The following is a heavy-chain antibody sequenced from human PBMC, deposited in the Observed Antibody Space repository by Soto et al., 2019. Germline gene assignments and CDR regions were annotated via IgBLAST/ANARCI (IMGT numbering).Heavy chain of an antibody. J-gene: IGHJ4*02. CDR3: AKDRRAGGNSAFYFDF. CDR2: ISATGGGT. V-gene: IGHV3-23*01. CDR1: GFTFSSYW. D-gene: IGHD3-16*01. Sequence: AGGSLRLSCAASGFTFSSYWMHWVRQAPGKGLEWVSLISATGGGTYYADSVKGRFTISRDNSHNTLYLQVHSLTAEDTAVYYCAKDRRAGGNSAFYFDFWGQGAQVTVS.